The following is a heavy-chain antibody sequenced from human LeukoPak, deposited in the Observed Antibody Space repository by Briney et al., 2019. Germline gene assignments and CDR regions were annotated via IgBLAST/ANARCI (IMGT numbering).Heavy chain of an antibody. CDR2: IHYTGNT. CDR3: ARAYCGGDCYDNWFDP. Sequence: KPSETLSLTCTVSGGSISGYYWSWIRQPPGKGLEWIGYIHYTGNTKYNPSLKSRISMSVDTSKNQVSLKLSSVTAADTAVYYCARAYCGGDCYDNWFDPWGQGTLVTVSS. CDR1: GGSISGYY. V-gene: IGHV4-59*12. J-gene: IGHJ5*02. D-gene: IGHD2-21*02.